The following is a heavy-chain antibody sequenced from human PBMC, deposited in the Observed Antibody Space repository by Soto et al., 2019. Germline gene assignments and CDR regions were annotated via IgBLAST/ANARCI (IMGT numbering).Heavy chain of an antibody. CDR1: GGSISSSSYY. Sequence: QLQLQESGPGLVKPSETLSLTCTVSGGSISSSSYYWGWIRQPPGKGLEWIGSIYYSGSTYYNPSLKSRVTISVDTSKNQFSLKLSSVTAADTAVYYCARHRASREPAPSYYYYYGMDVWGQGTTVTVSS. V-gene: IGHV4-39*01. CDR3: ARHRASREPAPSYYYYYGMDV. J-gene: IGHJ6*02. CDR2: IYYSGST. D-gene: IGHD1-1*01.